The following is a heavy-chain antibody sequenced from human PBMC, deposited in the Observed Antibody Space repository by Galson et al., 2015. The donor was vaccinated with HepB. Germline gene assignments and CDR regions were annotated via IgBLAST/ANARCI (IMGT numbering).Heavy chain of an antibody. CDR3: ARDPIAAAGLFDY. Sequence: SLRLSCAASGFTFSSYAMHWVRQAPGKGLEWVAVISYDGSNKYYADSVKGRLTISRDNSKNTLYLQMNSLRAEDTAVYYCARDPIAAAGLFDYWGQGTLVTVSS. D-gene: IGHD6-13*01. J-gene: IGHJ4*02. CDR1: GFTFSSYA. CDR2: ISYDGSNK. V-gene: IGHV3-30-3*01.